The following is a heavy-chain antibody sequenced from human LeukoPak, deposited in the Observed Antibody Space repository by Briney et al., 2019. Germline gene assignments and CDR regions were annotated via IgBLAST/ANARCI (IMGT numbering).Heavy chain of an antibody. V-gene: IGHV3-23*01. Sequence: GGSLRPSCAASGFTFSDYAMSWVRQAPGKGLEWVSSLTAGGGSTYYADSVKGRFTISRDNSKNTLYLQMNSLRAEDTAVYYCAKDDGNYYDSSGYGLPWGQGTLVTVSS. CDR3: AKDDGNYYDSSGYGLP. J-gene: IGHJ4*02. CDR1: GFTFSDYA. CDR2: LTAGGGST. D-gene: IGHD3-22*01.